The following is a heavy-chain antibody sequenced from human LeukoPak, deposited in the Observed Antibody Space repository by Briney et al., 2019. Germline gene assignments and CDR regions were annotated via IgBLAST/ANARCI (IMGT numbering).Heavy chain of an antibody. V-gene: IGHV1-18*01. J-gene: IGHJ4*02. Sequence: GASVKVSCKTSGYTFTSYGISWVRQAPGQGVEGRGWISAYNGNTNYAQKLQGRGTITTDTSTSTAYMELRSLRSDDTAVYYCARAKQQLVRAHYWGQATLVTVSS. D-gene: IGHD6-13*01. CDR2: ISAYNGNT. CDR1: GYTFTSYG. CDR3: ARAKQQLVRAHY.